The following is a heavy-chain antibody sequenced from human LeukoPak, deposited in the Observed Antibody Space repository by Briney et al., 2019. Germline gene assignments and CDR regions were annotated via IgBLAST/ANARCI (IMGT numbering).Heavy chain of an antibody. Sequence: GGSLRLSCAASGFTFSSYWMSWVRQAPGKGLEWVAFIRYDGSNKYYADSVKGRFTISRDNSKNTLYLQMNSLRAEDTAVYYCAKDRTPTNRFRAQLNIVVVPAAILRPFDYWGQGTLVTVSS. J-gene: IGHJ4*02. CDR1: GFTFSSYW. CDR3: AKDRTPTNRFRAQLNIVVVPAAILRPFDY. V-gene: IGHV3-30*02. D-gene: IGHD2-2*01. CDR2: IRYDGSNK.